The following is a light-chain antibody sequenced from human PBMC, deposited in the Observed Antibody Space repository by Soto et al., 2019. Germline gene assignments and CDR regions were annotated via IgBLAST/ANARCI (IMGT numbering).Light chain of an antibody. CDR2: EVT. CDR3: SSYTNINTRAGV. CDR1: SGDIGSYNR. V-gene: IGLV2-14*01. J-gene: IGLJ1*01. Sequence: QSVLTQPASVSGSPGQSITISCTGTSGDIGSYNRVSWYQQHPGKAPKLIIYEVTDRPSGVSNRFSGSKSGNTASLTISGLQXEDEAEYYCSSYTNINTRAGVFGTGTKSPS.